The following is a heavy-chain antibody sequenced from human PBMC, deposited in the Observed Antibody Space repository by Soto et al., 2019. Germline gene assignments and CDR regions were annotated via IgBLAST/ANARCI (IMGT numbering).Heavy chain of an antibody. CDR3: ASMGKNYNWEYYFDY. J-gene: IGHJ4*02. Sequence: AASVKVSCKASGGTFSSYAISWVRQAPGQGLEWMGGIIPIFGTANYAQKFQGRVTITADESTSTAYMELSSLRSEDTAVYYCASMGKNYNWEYYFDYWGQGTLVTVSS. D-gene: IGHD1-20*01. CDR2: IIPIFGTA. V-gene: IGHV1-69*13. CDR1: GGTFSSYA.